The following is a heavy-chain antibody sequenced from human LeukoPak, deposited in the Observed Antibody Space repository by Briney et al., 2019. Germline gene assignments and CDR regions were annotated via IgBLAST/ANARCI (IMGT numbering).Heavy chain of an antibody. CDR1: GGSISSGGYY. CDR3: ARARESSSGYYYYYYGMGV. Sequence: SSETLSLTCTVSGGSISSGGYYWSWIRQHPGKGLEWIGYIYYSGSTNYNPSLKSRVTISVDTSKNQFSLKLSSVTAADTAVYYCARARESSSGYYYYYYGMGVWGQGTTVTVSS. D-gene: IGHD6-6*01. J-gene: IGHJ6*02. CDR2: IYYSGST. V-gene: IGHV4-61*08.